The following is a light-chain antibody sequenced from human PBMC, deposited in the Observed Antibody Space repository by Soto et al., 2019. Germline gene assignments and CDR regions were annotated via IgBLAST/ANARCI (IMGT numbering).Light chain of an antibody. CDR1: SSDVGGYNL. CDR2: DVS. Sequence: QSVLTQPRSVSGSPGQSVTISCTGTSSDVGGYNLVSWYQHHPGKAPKLMIYDVSKRPSGVPDRFSGSKSGNTASLTISGLQAEDEADYYCYSYAGSYTFYVFGTGTKLTVL. V-gene: IGLV2-11*01. J-gene: IGLJ1*01. CDR3: YSYAGSYTFYV.